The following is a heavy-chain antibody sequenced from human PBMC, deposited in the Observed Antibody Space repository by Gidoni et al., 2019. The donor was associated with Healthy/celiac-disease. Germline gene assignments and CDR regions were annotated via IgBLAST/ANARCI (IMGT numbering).Heavy chain of an antibody. CDR2: IYYSGST. J-gene: IGHJ2*01. CDR3: ARDGTVKGGGGSYFDL. CDR1: GGSISSGGYY. V-gene: IGHV4-31*03. Sequence: QVQLQESGPGLVKPSQTLSLTCTVSGGSISSGGYYWSWIRQHPVKGLEWIGYIYYSGSTYYNPSLKSRVTISVDTSKNQFSLKLSSVTAADTAVYYCARDGTVKGGGGSYFDLWGRGTLVTVSS. D-gene: IGHD4-17*01.